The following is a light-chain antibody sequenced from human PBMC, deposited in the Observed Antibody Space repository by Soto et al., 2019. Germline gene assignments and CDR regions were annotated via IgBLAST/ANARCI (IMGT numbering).Light chain of an antibody. Sequence: DLQMTQSPSSLSASVGDRVTISCRASQSISSYLNWYQHKPGKAPKLLIFATSSLRSGVPSRFSGSGSGTDFTLTISSLQPEDFASYYCQQSYSIPWTFGQGTMVEIK. CDR3: QQSYSIPWT. J-gene: IGKJ1*01. V-gene: IGKV1-39*01. CDR1: QSISSY. CDR2: ATS.